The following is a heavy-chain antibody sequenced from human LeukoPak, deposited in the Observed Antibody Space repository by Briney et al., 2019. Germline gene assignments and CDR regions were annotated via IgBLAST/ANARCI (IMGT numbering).Heavy chain of an antibody. J-gene: IGHJ3*02. CDR3: ARGGSYPNDPFDI. Sequence: GGSLRLSCAASGFAFSSYAMSWVRQAPGKGLEWVANIKQDGSEKYYVDSVKGRITISRDNSKNTLFLQMNNLRAEDTAVYYCARGGSYPNDPFDIWGQGTRVTVTS. CDR1: GFAFSSYA. D-gene: IGHD1-26*01. V-gene: IGHV3-7*04. CDR2: IKQDGSEK.